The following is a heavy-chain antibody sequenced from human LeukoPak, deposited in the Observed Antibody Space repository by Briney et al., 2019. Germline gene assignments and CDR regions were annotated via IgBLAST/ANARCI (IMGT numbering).Heavy chain of an antibody. Sequence: GGSLRLSRAASGFTFSNAWMSWVRQAPGKGLEWVGRIKSKTDGGTTDYAAPVKGRFTISRDDSKNTLYLQMNSLKTEDTAVYYCTTDLVAVAGTDYWGQGTLVTVSS. CDR2: IKSKTDGGTT. CDR3: TTDLVAVAGTDY. CDR1: GFTFSNAW. D-gene: IGHD6-19*01. J-gene: IGHJ4*02. V-gene: IGHV3-15*01.